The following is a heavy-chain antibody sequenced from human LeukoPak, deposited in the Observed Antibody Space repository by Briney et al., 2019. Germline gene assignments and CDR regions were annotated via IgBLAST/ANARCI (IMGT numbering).Heavy chain of an antibody. CDR3: ARDPVGYCSGGSCYNYFDY. Sequence: ASVKVSCKASGYTFTGYYMHWVRQAPRHGLEWTGWSNPNSGGTNYAQKFQGRVTMTRDTSISTAYMELSRLRSDDTAVYYCARDPVGYCSGGSCYNYFDYWGQGTPVTVSS. J-gene: IGHJ4*02. D-gene: IGHD2-15*01. CDR1: GYTFTGYY. CDR2: SNPNSGGT. V-gene: IGHV1-2*02.